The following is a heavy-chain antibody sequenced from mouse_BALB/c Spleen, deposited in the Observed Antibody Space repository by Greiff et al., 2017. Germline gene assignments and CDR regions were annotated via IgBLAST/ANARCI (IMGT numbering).Heavy chain of an antibody. J-gene: IGHJ1*01. Sequence: GQLQQSGAELVKPGASVKLSCTASGFNIKDTYMHWVKQRPEQGLEWIGRIDPANGNTKYDPKFQGKATITADTSSNTAYLQLSSLTSEDTAVYYCARRVYGNWYFDVWGAGTTVTVSS. CDR3: ARRVYGNWYFDV. CDR2: IDPANGNT. D-gene: IGHD2-1*01. V-gene: IGHV14-3*02. CDR1: GFNIKDTY.